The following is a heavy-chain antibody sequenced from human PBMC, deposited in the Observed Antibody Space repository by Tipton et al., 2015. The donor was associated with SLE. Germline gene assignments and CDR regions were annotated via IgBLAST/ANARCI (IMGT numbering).Heavy chain of an antibody. J-gene: IGHJ4*02. V-gene: IGHV4-59*08. CDR1: GGSISSYY. D-gene: IGHD6-13*01. Sequence: TLSLTCTVSGGSISSYYWSWIRQPPGKGLEWIGSIYHSGSTYYNPSLKSRVTISVDTSKNQFSLKLSSVTAADTAVYYCASQLAAAGTWSYWGQGTLVTVSS. CDR3: ASQLAAAGTWSY. CDR2: IYHSGST.